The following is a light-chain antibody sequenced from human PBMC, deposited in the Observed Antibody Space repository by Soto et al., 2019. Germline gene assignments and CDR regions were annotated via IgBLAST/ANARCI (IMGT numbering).Light chain of an antibody. J-gene: IGKJ3*01. CDR3: QQYGTSFT. CDR1: ESVRSSY. Sequence: EVVLTQSPGTLSLSPGERATLSCRASESVRSSYLAWYQQKPGQAPRLLIFGAFRRATGIPDRFSGSGSGTDFTLTISGLDPEDFAVYYCQQYGTSFTFGPGTKVDIK. CDR2: GAF. V-gene: IGKV3-20*01.